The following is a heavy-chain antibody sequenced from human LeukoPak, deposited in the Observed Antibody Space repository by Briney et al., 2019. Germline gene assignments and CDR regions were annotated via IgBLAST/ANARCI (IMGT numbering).Heavy chain of an antibody. J-gene: IGHJ4*02. CDR3: ARENYDILTGTRIAFDY. D-gene: IGHD3-9*01. CDR1: GYTFTKYA. V-gene: IGHV7-4-1*02. CDR2: INTNTGNP. Sequence: ASVKVSCKASGYTFTKYAINWVRQAPGQGLEWMGWINTNTGNPTYAQGFTGRFVFSLDTSVNTAYLQISSLKAEDTAVYYCARENYDILTGTRIAFDYWGQGTLVTVSS.